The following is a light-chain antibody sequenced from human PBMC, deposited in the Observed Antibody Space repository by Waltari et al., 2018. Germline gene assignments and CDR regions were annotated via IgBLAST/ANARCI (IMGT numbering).Light chain of an antibody. V-gene: IGLV2-14*03. CDR3: SSYTSSNTQYV. CDR1: SGDVGGYNY. CDR2: DVT. Sequence: QSVLTQPASVSGSPGQSITISCTGTSGDVGGYNYVSWYQHHPGKAPKLIIYDVTVRASGISNRFSGSKSGNTASLTISGLQAEDEADFYCSSYTSSNTQYVFGTGTKVTVL. J-gene: IGLJ1*01.